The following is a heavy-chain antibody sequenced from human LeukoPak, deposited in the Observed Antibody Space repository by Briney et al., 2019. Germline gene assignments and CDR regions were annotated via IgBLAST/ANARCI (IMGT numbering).Heavy chain of an antibody. J-gene: IGHJ3*02. CDR2: IIPIFGTA. CDR1: GGTFSSYA. CDR3: AREGVGVGATYVPYAFDI. Sequence: GSSVKVSCKASGGTFSSYAISWVRQAPGQGLEWMGGIIPIFGTANYAQKFQGRVTITTDESTSTAYMELSSLRSEDTAVYYCAREGVGVGATYVPYAFDIWGQGTMVTVSS. V-gene: IGHV1-69*05. D-gene: IGHD1-26*01.